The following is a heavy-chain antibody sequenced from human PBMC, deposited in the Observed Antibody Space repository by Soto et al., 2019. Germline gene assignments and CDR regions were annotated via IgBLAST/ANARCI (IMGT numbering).Heavy chain of an antibody. CDR2: IYYSGST. Sequence: QVQLQESGPGLVKPSQTLSLTCTVSGGSISSGDYYWSWIRQPPGKGLEWIGYIYYSGSTYYNPSLKSRVTISVDTSKNQFSLKLSAVTAADTAVYYCARDQQQLAPAGVMNYYYYYGMDVWGQGTTVTVSS. J-gene: IGHJ6*02. CDR3: ARDQQQLAPAGVMNYYYYYGMDV. CDR1: GGSISSGDYY. D-gene: IGHD6-13*01. V-gene: IGHV4-30-4*01.